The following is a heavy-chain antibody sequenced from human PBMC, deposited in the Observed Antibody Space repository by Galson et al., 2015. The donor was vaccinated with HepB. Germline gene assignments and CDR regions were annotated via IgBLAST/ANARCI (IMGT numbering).Heavy chain of an antibody. CDR1: GFRFVTHW. Sequence: SLRLSCAASGFRFVTHWMAWVRQAPGKGLEWVAAINQDGSAKYYADSVKGRLTISRDDAENSVSLQMTSLRAEDTAVFYCARGKLRDFDWPTFDSWGQGTLVTVSS. V-gene: IGHV3-7*03. CDR3: ARGKLRDFDWPTFDS. CDR2: INQDGSAK. D-gene: IGHD3-9*01. J-gene: IGHJ4*02.